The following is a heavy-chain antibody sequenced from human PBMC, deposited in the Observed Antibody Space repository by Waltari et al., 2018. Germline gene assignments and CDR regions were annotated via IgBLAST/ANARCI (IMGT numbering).Heavy chain of an antibody. CDR3: ARDGGGVVAATF. J-gene: IGHJ4*02. CDR1: GGSISSGSYY. V-gene: IGHV4-61*09. Sequence: QVQLQESGPGLVKPSQTLSLTCTVSGGSISSGSYYWSWIRQPAGKGLEWIGYIYTRGSTNGNHPPKSRVTISVDTSKNQFSLKLSSVTAADTAVYYCARDGGGVVAATFWGQGTLVTVSS. D-gene: IGHD2-15*01. CDR2: IYTRGST.